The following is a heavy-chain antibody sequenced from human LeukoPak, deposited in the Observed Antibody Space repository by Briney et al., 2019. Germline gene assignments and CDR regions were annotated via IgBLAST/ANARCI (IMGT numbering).Heavy chain of an antibody. D-gene: IGHD6-19*01. Sequence: PSETLSLTCAVYGGSFSGYYWSWIRQPPGKGLEWIGEINHSGSTNYNPSLKSRVTISVDTSKNQFSLKLSSVTAADTAVYYCARLISGWYYDYWGQGTLVTVSS. V-gene: IGHV4-34*01. CDR2: INHSGST. J-gene: IGHJ4*02. CDR1: GGSFSGYY. CDR3: ARLISGWYYDY.